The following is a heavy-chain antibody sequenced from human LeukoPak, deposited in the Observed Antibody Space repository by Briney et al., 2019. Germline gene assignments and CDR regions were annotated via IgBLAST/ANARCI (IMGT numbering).Heavy chain of an antibody. CDR1: GFIVSSNY. CDR2: IYSGGRT. J-gene: IGHJ4*02. D-gene: IGHD1-1*01. CDR3: AKDHSPTY. V-gene: IGHV3-53*01. Sequence: GGSLRLSCVASGFIVSSNYMSWVRQAPGKGLEWVSVIYSGGRTYYADSVKGRFTISRDNSKNTLYMQMNSLRVEDTAVYYCAKDHSPTYWGQGTLVTVSS.